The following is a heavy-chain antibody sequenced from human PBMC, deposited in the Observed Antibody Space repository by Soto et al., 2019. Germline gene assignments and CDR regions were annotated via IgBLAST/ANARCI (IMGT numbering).Heavy chain of an antibody. V-gene: IGHV1-69*13. CDR3: ARSKLLWFGESPTYNWFDP. D-gene: IGHD3-10*01. CDR1: GGTFSSYA. J-gene: IGHJ5*02. CDR2: IIPIFGTA. Sequence: ASVKVSCKASGGTFSSYAISWVRQAPGQGLEWMGGIIPIFGTANYAQKFQGRVTITADESTSTAYMELSSLRSKDTAVYYCARSKLLWFGESPTYNWFDPWGQGTLVTVSS.